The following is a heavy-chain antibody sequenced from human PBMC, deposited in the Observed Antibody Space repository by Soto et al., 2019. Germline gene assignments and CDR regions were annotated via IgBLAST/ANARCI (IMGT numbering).Heavy chain of an antibody. J-gene: IGHJ5*02. Sequence: SGPTLVNPTQTLTLTCTFSGFSLSTSGVGVGWIRQPPGKALEWLALIYWNDDKRYSPSMKSRLTITKDTSKNQVVLKMTNMDPVDTATYYCAHTFNSLSPGISQGMYNWFDPWGQGTLVTVSS. V-gene: IGHV2-5*01. CDR3: AHTFNSLSPGISQGMYNWFDP. D-gene: IGHD1-20*01. CDR1: GFSLSTSGVG. CDR2: IYWNDDK.